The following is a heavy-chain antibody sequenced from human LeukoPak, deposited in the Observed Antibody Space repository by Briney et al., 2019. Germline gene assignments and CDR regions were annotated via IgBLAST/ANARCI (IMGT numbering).Heavy chain of an antibody. D-gene: IGHD1-26*01. CDR1: GLTFSSYS. CDR3: AKETRGSYSDY. V-gene: IGHV3-48*01. J-gene: IGHJ4*02. CDR2: ISSSSSTI. Sequence: GGSLRLSCAASGLTFSSYSMNWVRQAPGKGLEWVSYISSSSSTIYYADSVKGRFTISRANSKTTLYLQMNSLRAEDTAVYYCAKETRGSYSDYWGQGTLVTVSS.